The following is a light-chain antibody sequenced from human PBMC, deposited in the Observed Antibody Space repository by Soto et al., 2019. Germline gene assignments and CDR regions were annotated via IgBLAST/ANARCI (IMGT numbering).Light chain of an antibody. CDR2: DAS. Sequence: EIVLTQSPATLSLPPGERATLSCRASQSVSSYLAWYQQKPGQAPRLLIYDASNRATGIPARFSGSGSGTDFTLTISSLEPADFAVYYCQQRSNWPPTFGQGTKLEIK. V-gene: IGKV3-11*01. J-gene: IGKJ2*01. CDR1: QSVSSY. CDR3: QQRSNWPPT.